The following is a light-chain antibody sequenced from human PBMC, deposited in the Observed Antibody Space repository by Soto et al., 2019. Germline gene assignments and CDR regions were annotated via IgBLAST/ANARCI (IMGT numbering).Light chain of an antibody. J-gene: IGKJ4*01. V-gene: IGKV3-15*01. CDR3: QQYNNWPLT. Sequence: EIVMTQSPATLSVSPGERATLSCGASQSVRSNLAWYQQKRGQAPRLLIYDASTRATGIPARLSGSGSGTEFSLTISSLQSEDFAVYYCQQYNNWPLTFGGGTKVEIK. CDR1: QSVRSN. CDR2: DAS.